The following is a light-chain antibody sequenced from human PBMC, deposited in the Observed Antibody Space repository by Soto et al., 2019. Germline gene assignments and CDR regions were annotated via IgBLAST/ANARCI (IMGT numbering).Light chain of an antibody. V-gene: IGKV3-20*01. CDR1: QSVRSN. Sequence: EIVLTQSPATLSVSPGERATLSCRASQSVRSNLAWYQQKPGQAPRLLIYGASSRATGIPDRFSGSGSGTDFTLTISRLEPEDFAVYYCQQYGSSPLWTFGQGTKVDI. CDR2: GAS. J-gene: IGKJ1*01. CDR3: QQYGSSPLWT.